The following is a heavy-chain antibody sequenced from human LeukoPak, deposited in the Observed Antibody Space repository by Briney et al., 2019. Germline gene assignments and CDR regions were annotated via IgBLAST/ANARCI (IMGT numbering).Heavy chain of an antibody. CDR1: GFTFSSYA. Sequence: GGSLRLSCAASGFTFSSYAMHWVRQAPGKGLEWVAVISYDGSNKYYADSVKGRFTISRDNSKNTLYLQMNSLRAEDTAVYYCARKYDSSGYYPEKNPWPFDYWGQGTLVTVSS. D-gene: IGHD3-22*01. J-gene: IGHJ4*02. CDR2: ISYDGSNK. CDR3: ARKYDSSGYYPEKNPWPFDY. V-gene: IGHV3-30-3*01.